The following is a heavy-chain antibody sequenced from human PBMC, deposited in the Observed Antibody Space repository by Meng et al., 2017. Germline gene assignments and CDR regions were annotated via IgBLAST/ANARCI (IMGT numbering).Heavy chain of an antibody. V-gene: IGHV3-33*01. CDR1: GFTFSSYG. D-gene: IGHD6-13*01. Sequence: GESLKISCAASGFTFSSYGMHWVRQAPGKGLGWVAVIWYDGSNKYYADSVKGRFTISRDNSNNTLYLQMNSLRAEDTAMYYCARVKLAEAGHLGGCYYYGMDVWGQGTTVTVSS. CDR3: ARVKLAEAGHLGGCYYYGMDV. J-gene: IGHJ6*02. CDR2: IWYDGSNK.